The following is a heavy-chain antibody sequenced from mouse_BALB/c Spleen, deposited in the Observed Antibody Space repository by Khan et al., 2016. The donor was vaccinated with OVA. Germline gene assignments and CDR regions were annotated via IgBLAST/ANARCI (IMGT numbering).Heavy chain of an antibody. J-gene: IGHJ2*01. CDR1: GFSLTSYG. V-gene: IGHV2-9*02. D-gene: IGHD1-3*01. CDR2: IWAGGST. CDR3: ARLEDI. Sequence: VELVESGPGLVVPSQSLSITCTVSGFSLTSYGVHWVRQPPGKGLEWLGVIWAGGSTNYNSALMSRLSISKDNSKSQVVLKINSLQTDDTARYYCARLEDIWGKGTTLTVSS.